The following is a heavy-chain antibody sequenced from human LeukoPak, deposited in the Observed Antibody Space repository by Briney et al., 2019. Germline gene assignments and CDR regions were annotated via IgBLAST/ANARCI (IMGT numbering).Heavy chain of an antibody. CDR1: GGSISSGGYY. D-gene: IGHD5-18*01. V-gene: IGHV4-31*03. CDR3: ARVDTAMDYYFDY. J-gene: IGHJ4*02. CDR2: IYYSGGT. Sequence: SETLSLTCTVSGGSISSGGYYWSWIRQHPGKGLEWIGYIYYSGGTYYNPSLKSRVTISVDTSKNQFSLKLSSVTAADTAVYYCARVDTAMDYYFDYWGQGTLVTVSS.